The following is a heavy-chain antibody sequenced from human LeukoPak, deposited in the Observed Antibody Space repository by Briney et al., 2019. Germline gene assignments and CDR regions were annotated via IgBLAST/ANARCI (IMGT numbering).Heavy chain of an antibody. Sequence: GGSLRLSCAASGFTFSSYSMNWVRQAPGKGLEWVSSISSSSSYIYYADSVKGRFTISRDNAKNSLYLQMNSLRAEDTAVYYCARSRLGDFWSGYFPYYYYGMDVWGQGTTVTVSS. D-gene: IGHD3-3*01. J-gene: IGHJ6*02. CDR1: GFTFSSYS. CDR2: ISSSSSYI. CDR3: ARSRLGDFWSGYFPYYYYGMDV. V-gene: IGHV3-21*01.